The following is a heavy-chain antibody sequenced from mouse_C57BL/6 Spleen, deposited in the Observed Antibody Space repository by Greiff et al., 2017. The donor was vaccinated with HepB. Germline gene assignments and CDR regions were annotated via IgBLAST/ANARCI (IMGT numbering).Heavy chain of an antibody. CDR3: ARGGIYYDYDGGYYFDY. CDR1: GYTFTSYW. Sequence: QVQLKQPGAELVKPGASVKLSCKASGYTFTSYWMHWVKQRPGRGLEWIGRIDPNSGGTKYNEKFKSKATLTVDKPSSTAYMQLSSLTSEDSAVYYCARGGIYYDYDGGYYFDYWGQGTTLTVSS. J-gene: IGHJ2*01. D-gene: IGHD2-4*01. V-gene: IGHV1-72*01. CDR2: IDPNSGGT.